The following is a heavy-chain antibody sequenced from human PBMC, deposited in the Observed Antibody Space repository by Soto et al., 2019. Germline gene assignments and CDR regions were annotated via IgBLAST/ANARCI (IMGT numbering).Heavy chain of an antibody. D-gene: IGHD6-13*01. Sequence: QVQLVQSGAEVKKPGASVKVSCKASEYSFIKYTIHWVGQAPGQRLEWMGWINGGDGDMKFSQKFQGRVTMTRDTTASTTYMELSSLGSEDTALYYCARVRAIAVGGLTWFDSWGQGTLFTVSS. V-gene: IGHV1-3*01. CDR1: EYSFIKYT. CDR3: ARVRAIAVGGLTWFDS. J-gene: IGHJ5*01. CDR2: INGGDGDM.